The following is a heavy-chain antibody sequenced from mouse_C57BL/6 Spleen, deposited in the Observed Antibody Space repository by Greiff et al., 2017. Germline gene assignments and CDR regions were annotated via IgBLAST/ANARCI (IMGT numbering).Heavy chain of an antibody. Sequence: EVKLEESGGGLVQPGGSMKLSCVASGFTFSNYWMNWVRQSPEKGLEWVAQIRLKSDNYATHYAESVKGRFTISRDDSKRSVYLQMNNLRAEDTGMYYCTTYGSSRFAYWGQGTLVTVSA. J-gene: IGHJ3*01. CDR3: TTYGSSRFAY. V-gene: IGHV6-3*01. CDR2: IRLKSDNYAT. D-gene: IGHD1-1*01. CDR1: GFTFSNYW.